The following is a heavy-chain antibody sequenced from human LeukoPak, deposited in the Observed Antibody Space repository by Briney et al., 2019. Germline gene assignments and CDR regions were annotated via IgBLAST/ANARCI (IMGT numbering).Heavy chain of an antibody. V-gene: IGHV3-33*08. CDR3: ATLRGLRGSSSPFPFDY. CDR2: IWYDGSNK. D-gene: IGHD6-13*01. CDR1: GFTFSSYE. Sequence: GGSLRLSCAASGFTFSSYEMNWVRQAPGKGLEWVAVIWYDGSNKYYADSVKGRFTISRDNSKNTLYLQMNSLRAEDTAVYYCATLRGLRGSSSPFPFDYWGQGTLVTVSS. J-gene: IGHJ4*02.